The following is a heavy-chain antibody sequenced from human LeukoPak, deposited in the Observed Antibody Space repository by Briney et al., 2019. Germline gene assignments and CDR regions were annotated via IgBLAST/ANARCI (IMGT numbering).Heavy chain of an antibody. CDR1: GYTFTGYY. Sequence: GASVKVSCKASGYTFTGYYMHWVRQAPGQGLEWMGGIYPNSGGTNYAQKFQGRVAMTRDTSITTAYMELSRLSSDGTAVYYCARVNERGSGSYYHFDYWGQGTLVTVSS. V-gene: IGHV1-2*02. CDR2: IYPNSGGT. J-gene: IGHJ4*02. CDR3: ARVNERGSGSYYHFDY. D-gene: IGHD3-10*01.